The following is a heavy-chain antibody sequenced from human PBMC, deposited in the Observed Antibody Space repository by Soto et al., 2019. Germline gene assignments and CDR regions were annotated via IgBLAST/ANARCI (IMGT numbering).Heavy chain of an antibody. V-gene: IGHV3-23*01. CDR1: GFTFPTYA. Sequence: QLLESGGGLVQPGGSLRLSCAASGFTFPTYAMSWVRQAPGKGLEWVSAISASGGTYYAASVKGRFTISRDNSKDTLYLQMNSLRAEDTAVYYCAKRDLVDASPRNFDYWGQGTLVTVSS. D-gene: IGHD3-10*01. CDR3: AKRDLVDASPRNFDY. J-gene: IGHJ4*02. CDR2: ISASGGT.